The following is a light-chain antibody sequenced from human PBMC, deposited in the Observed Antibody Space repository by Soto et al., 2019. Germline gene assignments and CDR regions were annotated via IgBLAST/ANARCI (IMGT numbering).Light chain of an antibody. CDR1: QSVSSSY. Sequence: EIVLTQSPGTLSLSPGERATLSCRASQSVSSSYLAWYQQKPGQAPRLLIYGASSRATGIPDRFSGRRSGTVFTLTISRLEPEEFAVYYGQKYGSSPYTFGQGTKLEIK. J-gene: IGKJ2*01. CDR3: QKYGSSPYT. V-gene: IGKV3-20*01. CDR2: GAS.